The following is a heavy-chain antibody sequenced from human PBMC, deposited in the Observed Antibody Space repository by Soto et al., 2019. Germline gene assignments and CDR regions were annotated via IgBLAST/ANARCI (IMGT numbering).Heavy chain of an antibody. V-gene: IGHV1-18*01. J-gene: IGHJ6*03. CDR3: AREGVDTAMVSRQDYYYNMDV. CDR1: GYTFTSYG. CDR2: ISAYNGNT. D-gene: IGHD5-18*01. Sequence: GASVKVSCKASGYTFTSYGISWVRQAPGQGLEWMGWISAYNGNTNYAQKLQGRVTMTTDTSTSTAYMELRSLRSDDAAVYYCAREGVDTAMVSRQDYYYNMDVWGKGTTVTGSS.